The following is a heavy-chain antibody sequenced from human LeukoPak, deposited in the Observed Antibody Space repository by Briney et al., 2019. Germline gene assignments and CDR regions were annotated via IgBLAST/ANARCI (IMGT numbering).Heavy chain of an antibody. CDR2: IVVGSGNT. J-gene: IGHJ4*02. Sequence: GASVKVSCKASGFTFTSSAMQWVRQARGQRLEWIGWIVVGSGNTNYAQKFQERVTITRDMSTSTAYMELSSLRSEDTAVYYCAAVPWGIAAAGTQPFYYFDYWGQGTLVTVSS. D-gene: IGHD6-13*01. CDR3: AAVPWGIAAAGTQPFYYFDY. CDR1: GFTFTSSA. V-gene: IGHV1-58*02.